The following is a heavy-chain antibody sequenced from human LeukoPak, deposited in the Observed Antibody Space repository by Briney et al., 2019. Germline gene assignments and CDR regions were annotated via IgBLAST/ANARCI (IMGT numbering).Heavy chain of an antibody. Sequence: ETSETLSLTCTVSGRSISRYYWSWLPQPPGKGLEWLGYIYYSGSTNYNPSLKSRVTISVDPSKNEFSLKLSSVTAADTAVYYCARYLRYDYFDYWGQGTLVSVSS. CDR1: GRSISRYY. D-gene: IGHD1-1*01. J-gene: IGHJ4*02. CDR2: IYYSGST. V-gene: IGHV4-59*01. CDR3: ARYLRYDYFDY.